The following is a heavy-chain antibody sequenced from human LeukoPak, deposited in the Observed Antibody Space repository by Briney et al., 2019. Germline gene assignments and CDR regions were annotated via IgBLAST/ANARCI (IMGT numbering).Heavy chain of an antibody. CDR1: GFTFSRYW. CDR2: IKYDGIDK. D-gene: IGHD5-24*01. V-gene: IGHV3-7*01. J-gene: IGHJ4*02. CDR3: ARLDEAFDN. Sequence: PGGSLRLSCAASGFTFSRYWLSWVRQAPGKGLEWVANIKYDGIDKYYAESVRGRFTISRDNAKNSLYLQMNTLRAEDTAIYYCARLDEAFDNWGQGILVTVSS.